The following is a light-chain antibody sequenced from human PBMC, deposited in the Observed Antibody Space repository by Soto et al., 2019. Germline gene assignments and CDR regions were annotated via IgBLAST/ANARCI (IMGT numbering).Light chain of an antibody. J-gene: IGKJ1*01. Sequence: ETVLTQSPPTLSLSTGERATLSCRASQSVSSSYLAWYQQKPGQAPRLLIYGASSRATGIPDRFSGSGSGTDFTLTISRLEPEDFAVYYCQQYGSSPQTFGQGTKVDIK. V-gene: IGKV3-20*01. CDR3: QQYGSSPQT. CDR2: GAS. CDR1: QSVSSSY.